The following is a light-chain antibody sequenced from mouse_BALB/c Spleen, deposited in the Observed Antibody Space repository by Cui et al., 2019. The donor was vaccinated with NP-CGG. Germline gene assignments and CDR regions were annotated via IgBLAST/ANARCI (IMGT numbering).Light chain of an antibody. CDR3: ALWYSTNWV. V-gene: IGLV2*02. J-gene: IGLJ1*01. CDR2: GTS. CDR1: TGAVTTSDY. Sequence: QAVVSQESALTTSPGGTSILPCRSSTGAVTTSDYANWVREKPDHLFTGLISGTSNRAQGVPIRLSGSLIGGKAALTITGAQTEDDAMYFCALWYSTNWVFGGGTKLTVL.